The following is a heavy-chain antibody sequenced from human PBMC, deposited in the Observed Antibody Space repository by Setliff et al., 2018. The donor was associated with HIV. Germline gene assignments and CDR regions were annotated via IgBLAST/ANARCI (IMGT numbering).Heavy chain of an antibody. Sequence: PSETLSLTCTVPGGSISSHYWSWIRQPPGKGLEWIGYIYYSGSTNYNPSLKSRVTISVDTSKNQFSLKLSSVTAADTAVYYCARKAKVATEYYFDYWGQGTLVTVSS. J-gene: IGHJ4*02. CDR1: GGSISSHY. CDR3: ARKAKVATEYYFDY. CDR2: IYYSGST. V-gene: IGHV4-59*11. D-gene: IGHD5-12*01.